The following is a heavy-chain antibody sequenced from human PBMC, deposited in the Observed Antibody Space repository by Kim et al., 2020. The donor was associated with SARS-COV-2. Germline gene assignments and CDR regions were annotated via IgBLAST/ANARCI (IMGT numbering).Heavy chain of an antibody. D-gene: IGHD3-10*01. V-gene: IGHV3-30*18. Sequence: GGSLRLSCAASGFTFSNYDMHWVRQAPGKGLEWVAVVSYDGSNKYYAESVKGRFTISRDNSKNTLYLQMNSLRAEDTAVYYCAKESRYYGSGRYRYYSYAMDVWGQGTTVTVSS. CDR2: VSYDGSNK. J-gene: IGHJ6*02. CDR3: AKESRYYGSGRYRYYSYAMDV. CDR1: GFTFSNYD.